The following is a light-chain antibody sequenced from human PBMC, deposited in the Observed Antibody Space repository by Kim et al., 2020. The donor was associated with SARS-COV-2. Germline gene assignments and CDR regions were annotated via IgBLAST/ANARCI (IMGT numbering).Light chain of an antibody. CDR3: AAWDDSLSVVV. CDR2: RNN. J-gene: IGLJ2*01. V-gene: IGLV1-47*01. CDR1: SSNIGSNY. Sequence: QSVLTQPPSASGTPGQRVTISCSGSSSNIGSNYVYWYQQLPGTATKLLIYRNNQRPSGVPDRFSGSKSGTSASLAISGLRSEDEADYYCAAWDDSLSVVVFGGGTQLTVL.